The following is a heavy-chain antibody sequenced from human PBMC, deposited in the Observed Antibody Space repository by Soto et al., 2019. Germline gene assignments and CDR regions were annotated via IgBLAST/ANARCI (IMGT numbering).Heavy chain of an antibody. CDR2: INPSGGYT. Sequence: ASVKVSCKASGYTFTSYYMNWVRQAPGQGLEWLGIINPSGGYTTYAQRFLGRVTMTSDTSTSTAYMELRSLRSDDTAVYYCARKGYYDILTGYSPHAFDIWGQGTMVTVSS. CDR3: ARKGYYDILTGYSPHAFDI. J-gene: IGHJ3*02. CDR1: GYTFTSYY. V-gene: IGHV1-46*01. D-gene: IGHD3-9*01.